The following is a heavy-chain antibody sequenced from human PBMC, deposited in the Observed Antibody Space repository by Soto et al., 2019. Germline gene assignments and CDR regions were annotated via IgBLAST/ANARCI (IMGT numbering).Heavy chain of an antibody. CDR2: IIPIFGTA. CDR3: ATLYYYGSGSYPQGMDV. D-gene: IGHD3-10*01. J-gene: IGHJ6*02. CDR1: GGTFSSYA. Sequence: QVQLVQSGAEVKKPGSSVKVSCKASGGTFSSYAISWVRQAPGQGLEWMGGIIPIFGTANYAQKFQGRVTITAGESTSTAYMELSSLRSEDTAVYYCATLYYYGSGSYPQGMDVWGQGTTVTVSS. V-gene: IGHV1-69*01.